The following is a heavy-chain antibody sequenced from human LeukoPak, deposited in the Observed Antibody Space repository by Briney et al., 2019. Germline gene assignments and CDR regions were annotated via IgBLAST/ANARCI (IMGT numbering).Heavy chain of an antibody. CDR1: GGSISSYY. D-gene: IGHD6-13*01. Sequence: SETLSLTCTVSGGSISSYYWSWIRQPPGKGLEWIGYIYYSGSTNYNPSLKSRVTISVDTSKNQFSLKLSSVTAADTAVYYCARGRRAAAADYWGQETLVTVSS. CDR3: ARGRRAAAADY. CDR2: IYYSGST. V-gene: IGHV4-59*01. J-gene: IGHJ4*02.